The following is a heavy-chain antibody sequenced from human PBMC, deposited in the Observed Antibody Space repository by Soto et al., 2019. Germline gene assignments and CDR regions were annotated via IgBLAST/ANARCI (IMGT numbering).Heavy chain of an antibody. Sequence: QVQLVQSGAEVKKPGSSVKVSCKASGGTFSSYAISWVRQAPGQGLEWMGGIIPIFGTANYAQKFQGRVTITADESTSTAYMELRSLRSEDTAVYYCARVEAAAGTGYYYYGMDVWGQGTTVTVSS. CDR1: GGTFSSYA. CDR2: IIPIFGTA. V-gene: IGHV1-69*01. J-gene: IGHJ6*02. D-gene: IGHD6-13*01. CDR3: ARVEAAAGTGYYYYGMDV.